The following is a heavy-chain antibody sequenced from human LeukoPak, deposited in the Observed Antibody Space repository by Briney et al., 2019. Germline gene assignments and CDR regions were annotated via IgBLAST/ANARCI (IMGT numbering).Heavy chain of an antibody. CDR3: ASWGSGSYYNVGIDAFDI. V-gene: IGHV4-34*01. CDR1: GGSFSGYY. CDR2: INHSGST. D-gene: IGHD3-10*01. Sequence: SETLSLTCAVYGGSFSGYYWSWIRQPPGKGLEWIGEINHSGSTYYNPSLKSRVTISVDRSKNQFSLKLSSVTAADTAVYYCASWGSGSYYNVGIDAFDIWGQGTMVTVSS. J-gene: IGHJ3*02.